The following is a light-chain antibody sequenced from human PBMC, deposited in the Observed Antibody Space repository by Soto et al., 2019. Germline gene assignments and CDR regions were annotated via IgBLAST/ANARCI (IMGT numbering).Light chain of an antibody. CDR3: NSQTTSGPRV. Sequence: QSVLTQPASVSGSPGQSITISCTGTSSDFGGYKHVSWYQHHPGKAPQLLIYEVTHRPSGVSNRFSGSKSGYTASLTISGLQPEDEADYYCNSQTTSGPRVFGTGTKVTVL. CDR2: EVT. CDR1: SSDFGGYKH. J-gene: IGLJ1*01. V-gene: IGLV2-14*01.